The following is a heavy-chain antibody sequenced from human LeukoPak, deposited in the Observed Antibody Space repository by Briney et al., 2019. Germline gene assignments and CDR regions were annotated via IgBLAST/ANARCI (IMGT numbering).Heavy chain of an antibody. CDR1: GGSISSSNW. CDR2: IYHSGST. Sequence: RSSEALSLTCAVSGGSISSSNWWSWVRQPPGKGLEWIGEIYHSGSTNYNPSLKSRVTISVDKSKNQFSLKLSSVTAADSAVYYCARSRAGNDFLSAFYAFDIWGQGTMVTVSS. J-gene: IGHJ3*02. V-gene: IGHV4-4*02. D-gene: IGHD3-3*01. CDR3: ARSRAGNDFLSAFYAFDI.